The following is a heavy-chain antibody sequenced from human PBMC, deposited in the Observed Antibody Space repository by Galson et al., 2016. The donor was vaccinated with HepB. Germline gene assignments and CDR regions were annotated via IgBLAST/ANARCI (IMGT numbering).Heavy chain of an antibody. J-gene: IGHJ6*04. V-gene: IGHV3-48*01. CDR1: GFTFASYG. D-gene: IGHD2/OR15-2a*01. CDR2: ITSSGGAI. Sequence: SLRLSCAGSGFTFASYGMNWVRQAPGKGLEWVSYITSSGGAIYYTDSVKGRFTISRDNAKNSLYLQMNSLRAEDTAVYYCARDIYGPTYFYYYGLDVWGEGTELTFPA. CDR3: ARDIYGPTYFYYYGLDV.